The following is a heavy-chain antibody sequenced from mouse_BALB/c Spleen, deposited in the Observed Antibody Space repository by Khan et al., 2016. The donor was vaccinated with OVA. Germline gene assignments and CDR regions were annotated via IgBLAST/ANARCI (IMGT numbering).Heavy chain of an antibody. J-gene: IGHJ2*01. D-gene: IGHD1-1*01. CDR2: TNPTNGRT. V-gene: IGHV1S81*02. CDR3: ARINKIVATYFDY. Sequence: QVQLQQSGAELVKAGASVKMSCKASGYTFTSYWMHWVKQRLGQGLEWFAETNPTNGRTYYNEKFKSKATLTVDKSSSTVYMLLSGPTFEDSAVYYCARINKIVATYFDYWGQGTTLTVSS. CDR1: GYTFTSYW.